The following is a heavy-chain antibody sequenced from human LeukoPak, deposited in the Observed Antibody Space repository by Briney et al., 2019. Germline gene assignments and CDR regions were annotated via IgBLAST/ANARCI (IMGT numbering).Heavy chain of an antibody. J-gene: IGHJ4*02. V-gene: IGHV4-59*01. CDR1: GGSISSYY. CDR3: ARVAMAENYYDSSGYFDY. CDR2: IYYDGST. D-gene: IGHD3-22*01. Sequence: SETLSLTCTVSGGSISSYYWSWIRQPPGKRLEWIGHIYYDGSTNYNPSLKSRVTISVDTSKNQFSLKLSSVTAADTAVYYCARVAMAENYYDSSGYFDYWGQGTLVTVSS.